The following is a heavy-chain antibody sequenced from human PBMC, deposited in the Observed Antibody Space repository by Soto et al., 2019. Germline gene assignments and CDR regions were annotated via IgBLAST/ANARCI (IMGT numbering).Heavy chain of an antibody. CDR2: IYWADGK. CDR3: TNSPRYYDIVTYYSTEYYFCY. Sequence: QITLKESGPTPVKPTQTLTLTCTFSGFSLSTSGVAVGWIRQPPGKALEWLALIYWADGKRYSPSLKSSLTITKDTSNDQVILTMINMDPFDTAKSYSTNSPRYYDIVTYYSTEYYFCYWGHGTLVTVST. D-gene: IGHD3-9*01. V-gene: IGHV2-5*02. CDR1: GFSLSTSGVA. J-gene: IGHJ4*01.